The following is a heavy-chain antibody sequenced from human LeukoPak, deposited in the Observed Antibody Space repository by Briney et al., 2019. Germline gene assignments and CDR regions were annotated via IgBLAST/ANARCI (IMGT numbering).Heavy chain of an antibody. CDR3: AREEFDY. V-gene: IGHV3-21*04. Sequence: GGSLRLSCAASGFTFSNYCMNWVRQAPGKGLEWVSSITSSLNYIYYADSVKGRFTISRDNAKNSLYLQMNSLRAEDTALYYCAREEFDYWGQGTLVTVSS. J-gene: IGHJ4*02. CDR1: GFTFSNYC. CDR2: ITSSLNYI.